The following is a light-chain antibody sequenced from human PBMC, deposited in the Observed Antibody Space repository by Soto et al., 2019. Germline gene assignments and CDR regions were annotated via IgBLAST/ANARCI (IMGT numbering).Light chain of an antibody. CDR3: KSYAGNDNPYV. J-gene: IGLJ1*01. Sequence: QSVLTQPPSASGSPGQSVTISCTGTSSDVGAYDYVSWYQLHPGKAPKLILSEVTKRPSGVPDRFSGSKSGNTASLTVSGLQPEDEADYYSKSYAGNDNPYVFGTGTKVTVL. V-gene: IGLV2-8*01. CDR1: SSDVGAYDY. CDR2: EVT.